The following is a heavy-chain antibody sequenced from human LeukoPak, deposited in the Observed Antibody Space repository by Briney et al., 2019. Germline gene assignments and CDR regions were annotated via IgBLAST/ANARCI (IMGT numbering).Heavy chain of an antibody. J-gene: IGHJ6*03. V-gene: IGHV4-34*01. CDR1: GGSFSGYY. CDR2: INHSGST. D-gene: IGHD4-17*01. Sequence: SETLSLTCAVYGGSFSGYYWSWIRQPPGKGLEWIGEINHSGSTNYNPSLKSRVTISVDKSKNQFSLKLSSVTAADTAVYYCARGTTVTADYYYYYMDVWGKGTTVTVSS. CDR3: ARGTTVTADYYYYYMDV.